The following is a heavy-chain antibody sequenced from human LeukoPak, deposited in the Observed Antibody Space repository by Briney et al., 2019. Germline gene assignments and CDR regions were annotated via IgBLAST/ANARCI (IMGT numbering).Heavy chain of an antibody. CDR2: ISAYNGNT. Sequence: ASVKVSXKASGYTFTSYGISWVRQAPGQGLEWMGWISAYNGNTNYARKLQGRVTMTTDTSTSTAYMELRSLRSGDTAVYYCARSNGIAAAGTETPLYYWGQGTLVTVSS. CDR3: ARSNGIAAAGTETPLYY. J-gene: IGHJ4*02. V-gene: IGHV1-18*01. D-gene: IGHD6-13*01. CDR1: GYTFTSYG.